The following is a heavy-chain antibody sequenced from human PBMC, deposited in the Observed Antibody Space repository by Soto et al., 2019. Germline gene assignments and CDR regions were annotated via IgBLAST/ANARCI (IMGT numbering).Heavy chain of an antibody. CDR3: ARQASYWHGGGGWFDP. D-gene: IGHD2-8*02. CDR2: IGTQHDT. CDR1: GFTFSAYD. J-gene: IGHJ5*02. V-gene: IGHV3-13*01. Sequence: EVQLVESGGGLVQPGGSLRLSCAASGFTFSAYDMHWVRQPTGKGLEWVSAIGTQHDTYYPDSVKGRFTISRENAKNSFYLQMNSRTTGDPAVYYCARQASYWHGGGGWFDPWGQGTLVTVSS.